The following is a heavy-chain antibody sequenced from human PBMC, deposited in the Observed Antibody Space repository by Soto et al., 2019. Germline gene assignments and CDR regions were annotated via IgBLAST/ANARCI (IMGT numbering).Heavy chain of an antibody. CDR2: INPSGGST. J-gene: IGHJ6*03. Sequence: GASVKVSCKASGYTFTSYYMHWVRHAPGQGLEWMGIINPSGGSTSYAQKFQGRVTMTRDTSTSTVYMELSSLRSEDTAVYYCASPLWLGPPYSTDVRGTATTLTLAS. D-gene: IGHD3-10*01. CDR1: GYTFTSYY. V-gene: IGHV1-46*03. CDR3: ASPLWLGPPYSTDV.